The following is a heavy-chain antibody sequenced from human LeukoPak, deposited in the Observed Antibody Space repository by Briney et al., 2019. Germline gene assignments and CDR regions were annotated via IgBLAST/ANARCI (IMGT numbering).Heavy chain of an antibody. CDR2: TYYSVNT. D-gene: IGHD2-8*02. CDR3: ARDGGVAPHNWFDP. CDR1: GGSISSGGYS. Sequence: SETLSLTCAVSGGSISSGGYSWSWIRQPPGKGLGWIGYTYYSVNTYYSPSLKSRVTISVDTSKNQFSLKLSSVTAADTAVYYCARDGGVAPHNWFDPWGQGTLVTVSS. V-gene: IGHV4-30-4*07. J-gene: IGHJ5*02.